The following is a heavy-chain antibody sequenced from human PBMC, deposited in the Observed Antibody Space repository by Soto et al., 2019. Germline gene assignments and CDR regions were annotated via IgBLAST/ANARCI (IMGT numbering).Heavy chain of an antibody. V-gene: IGHV4-59*08. D-gene: IGHD3-22*01. CDR1: GASISSYY. CDR2: IYNSGST. CDR3: ARAYYDRSGYAVDP. J-gene: IGHJ5*02. Sequence: PSETLSLTCTVSGASISSYYWSWIRQPPGKGLEWIGYIYNSGSTNYNPSLKSRVTISVDTSKNQFSLKLSSVTAADTAVYYCARAYYDRSGYAVDPWGQGTLVTVSS.